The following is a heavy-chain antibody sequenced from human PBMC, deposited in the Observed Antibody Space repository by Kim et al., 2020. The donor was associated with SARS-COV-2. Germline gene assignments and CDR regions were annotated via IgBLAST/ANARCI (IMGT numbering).Heavy chain of an antibody. V-gene: IGHV4-59*13. J-gene: IGHJ2*01. CDR2: LTDSGSP. CDR1: GGSISGYF. Sequence: SETLSLTCTVSGGSISGYFWNWIRQPPAKGLEWIGYLTDSGSPNYNPSLKSRVTILGDTSKNQFSLKLNSVTAADTAVYYCARRGFFDLWGRGTLVTVSS. CDR3: ARRGFFDL.